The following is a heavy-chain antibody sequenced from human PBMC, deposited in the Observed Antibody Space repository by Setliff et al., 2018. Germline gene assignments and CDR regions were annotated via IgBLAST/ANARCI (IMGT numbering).Heavy chain of an antibody. CDR1: GYTFTTYG. Sequence: ASVKVSCKASGYTFTTYGVAWVRQAPGQGLEWLGWISGYNGNTNYAQKLQGRVTMTTDTSTSTAYMELRSLRSDDTAVYYCAREGYCTNGVCNYFDYWGQGTLVTVSS. V-gene: IGHV1-18*01. CDR3: AREGYCTNGVCNYFDY. D-gene: IGHD2-8*01. J-gene: IGHJ4*02. CDR2: ISGYNGNT.